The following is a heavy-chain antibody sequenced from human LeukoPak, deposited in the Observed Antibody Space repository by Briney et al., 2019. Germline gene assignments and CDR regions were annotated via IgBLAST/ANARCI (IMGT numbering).Heavy chain of an antibody. CDR3: ARDYGTLWPPDF. D-gene: IGHD2/OR15-2a*01. CDR2: ISYDGSNK. Sequence: PGGSLRLSCAASGFTFSSYGMHWVRQAPGKGLEWVAVISYDGSNKYYADSVRGRFTISRDNSKNTLYLQMNSLRAEDTAVYYCARDYGTLWPPDFWGQGSLVTVSS. V-gene: IGHV3-30*03. J-gene: IGHJ4*02. CDR1: GFTFSSYG.